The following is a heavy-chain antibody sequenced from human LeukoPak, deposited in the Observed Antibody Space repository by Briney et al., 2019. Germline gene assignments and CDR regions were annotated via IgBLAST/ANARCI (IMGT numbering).Heavy chain of an antibody. CDR1: GFTVSSNY. CDR3: ARESVWFGELSVDY. D-gene: IGHD3-10*01. Sequence: SGGSLRLSCAASGFTVSSNYMSWVRQAPGKGLEWVSVIYSGGSTYYADSVKGRFTISRDNAKNSLYLQMNSLRAEDTAVYYCARESVWFGELSVDYWGQGTLVTVSS. J-gene: IGHJ4*02. V-gene: IGHV3-53*01. CDR2: IYSGGST.